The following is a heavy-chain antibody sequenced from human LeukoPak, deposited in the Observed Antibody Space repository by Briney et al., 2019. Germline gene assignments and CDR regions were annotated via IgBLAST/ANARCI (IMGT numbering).Heavy chain of an antibody. CDR2: IYYSGNT. CDR3: ARHTTSWPYGWFDP. J-gene: IGHJ5*02. D-gene: IGHD2-2*01. CDR1: GGSLSSYY. V-gene: IGHV4-59*01. Sequence: PSETLSLTCTVSGGSLSSYYWSWIRQPPEKGLEWIGNIYYSGNTHYNPSLKSRVTISLDTSKNQFSLKLTSVTAADTAMYYCARHTTSWPYGWFDPWGQGTLVTVSS.